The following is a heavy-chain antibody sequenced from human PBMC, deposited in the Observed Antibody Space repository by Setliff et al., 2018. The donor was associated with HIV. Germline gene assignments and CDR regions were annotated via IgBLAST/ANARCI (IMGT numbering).Heavy chain of an antibody. CDR1: GYSFTNYG. CDR2: INTHSGYT. J-gene: IGHJ6*02. Sequence: GASVKVSCKASGYSFTNYGVNWVRQAPGQGLEWMGWINTHSGYTNYAQNVQGRVTMTTDTSTSTAYMELRSLISDDTAVYYCAREIGDYYDSSGYYPPTDYYYGMDVWGQGTTVTVS. CDR3: AREIGDYYDSSGYYPPTDYYYGMDV. V-gene: IGHV1-18*01. D-gene: IGHD3-22*01.